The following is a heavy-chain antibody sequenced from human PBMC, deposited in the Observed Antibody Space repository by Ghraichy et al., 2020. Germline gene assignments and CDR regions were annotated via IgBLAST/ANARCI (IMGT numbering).Heavy chain of an antibody. D-gene: IGHD6-6*01. V-gene: IGHV4-59*02. Sequence: SETLSLTCSVSGGSVISYYWTWIRQPPGGGLEWIGYMYHTGSTHCNPSLKSRVDISLDTSKNQFSLKLNSVTAADTAVYYCAGGLRSSSSQATTFDSWGPGTLVTGSS. CDR2: MYHTGST. J-gene: IGHJ4*02. CDR1: GGSVISYY. CDR3: AGGLRSSSSQATTFDS.